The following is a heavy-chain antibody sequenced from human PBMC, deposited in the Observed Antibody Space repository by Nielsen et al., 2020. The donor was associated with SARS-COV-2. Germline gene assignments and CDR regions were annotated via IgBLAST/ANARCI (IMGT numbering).Heavy chain of an antibody. CDR2: ISYGGSNK. CDR3: AKGFYGRRVAPGAFDI. V-gene: IGHV3-30*18. J-gene: IGHJ3*02. D-gene: IGHD1-14*01. Sequence: GGSLRLSCAASGFTFSSYGMHWVRQAPGKGLEWVAVISYGGSNKYYADSVKGRFTISRDNSKNTLYLQMNSLRAEDTAVYYCAKGFYGRRVAPGAFDIWGQGTMVTVSS. CDR1: GFTFSSYG.